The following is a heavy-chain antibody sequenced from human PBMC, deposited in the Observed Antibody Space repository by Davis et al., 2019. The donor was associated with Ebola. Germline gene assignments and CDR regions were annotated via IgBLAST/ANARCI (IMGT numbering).Heavy chain of an antibody. V-gene: IGHV4-39*02. J-gene: IGHJ6*04. CDR2: VHYSGST. Sequence: MPSETLSLTCTVSGGSISGSLYYWAWIRQPPGKGLEWVGGVHYSGSTYYNASLKSRVAISVDTSKNQISLNLSSVTAADTSVYDCARDSVRLGEFSLLTRNPRDYYYYAMDVWGKGTTVIVSS. CDR1: GGSISGSLYY. D-gene: IGHD3-16*02. CDR3: ARDSVRLGEFSLLTRNPRDYYYYAMDV.